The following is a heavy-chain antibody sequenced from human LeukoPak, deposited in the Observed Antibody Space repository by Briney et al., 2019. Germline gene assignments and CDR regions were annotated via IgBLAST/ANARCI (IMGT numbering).Heavy chain of an antibody. CDR1: GGSFSGYY. V-gene: IGHV4-34*01. J-gene: IGHJ6*02. CDR3: ATTVTTLYGMDV. Sequence: PSETLSLTCAVYGGSFSGYYWSWIRQLPGKGLEWIGEINHSGSTNYNPSLKSRVTISVDTSKNQFSLKLSSVTAADTAVYYCATTVTTLYGMDVWGQGTTVTVSS. D-gene: IGHD4-17*01. CDR2: INHSGST.